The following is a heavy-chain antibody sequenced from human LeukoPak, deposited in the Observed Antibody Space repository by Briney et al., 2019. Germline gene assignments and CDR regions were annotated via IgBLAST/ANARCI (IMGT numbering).Heavy chain of an antibody. J-gene: IGHJ5*02. D-gene: IGHD4-23*01. V-gene: IGHV4-39*01. CDR1: GGSISSSSYY. CDR2: IYYSGNT. Sequence: KSSETLSLTYTVSGGSISSSSYYWGWIRQPPGKGLEWIGSIYYSGNTYYNPSLKSRVTISVDTSKNQFSLKLSSVTATDTAVYYCARQHPYGGNSFDPWGQGTLVTVSS. CDR3: ARQHPYGGNSFDP.